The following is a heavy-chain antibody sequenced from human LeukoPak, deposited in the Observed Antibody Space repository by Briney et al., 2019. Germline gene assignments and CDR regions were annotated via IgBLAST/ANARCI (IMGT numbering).Heavy chain of an antibody. J-gene: IGHJ4*02. CDR1: GFTFSSYA. CDR2: ISGSGGST. V-gene: IGHV3-23*01. CDR3: AKITLLLPGYSSSRSAGGVDY. D-gene: IGHD6-13*01. Sequence: PGGSLRLSCAASGFTFSSYAMSWVRQAPGKGLEWVSAISGSGGSTYYADSVKGRFTISRDNSKNTLYLQMNSLRAEDTAVYYCAKITLLLPGYSSSRSAGGVDYWGQGTLVTVSS.